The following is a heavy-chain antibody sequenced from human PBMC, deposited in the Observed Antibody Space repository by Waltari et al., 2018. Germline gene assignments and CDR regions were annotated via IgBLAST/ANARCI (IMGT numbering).Heavy chain of an antibody. CDR2: MNPNSGNT. CDR3: ARAAAGVDY. CDR1: GFTFSSYG. Sequence: QVQLVESGGGVVQPGRSLRLSCAASGFTFSSYGMHWVRQAPGKGLEWMGWMNPNSGNTGYAQKFQGRVTMTRNTSISTAYMELSSLRSEDTAVYYCARAAAGVDYWGQGTLVTVSS. V-gene: IGHV1-8*02. J-gene: IGHJ4*02. D-gene: IGHD6-13*01.